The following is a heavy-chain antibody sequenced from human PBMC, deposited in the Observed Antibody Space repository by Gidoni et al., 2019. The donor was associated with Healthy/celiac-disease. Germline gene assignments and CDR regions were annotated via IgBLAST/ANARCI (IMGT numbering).Heavy chain of an antibody. CDR2: IDPSDSYT. D-gene: IGHD1-26*01. CDR1: GSSVTRYC. Sequence: EVQLVQSGAEGKKPGESRRRSCKGSGSSVTRYCISWVRQMPGKGLEWMGRIDPSDSYTNYSPAFQCHVTISADKSISTAYLQWSSLKASDTAMYYCARPALVGATTDLDYWGQGTLVTVSS. V-gene: IGHV5-10-1*01. CDR3: ARPALVGATTDLDY. J-gene: IGHJ4*02.